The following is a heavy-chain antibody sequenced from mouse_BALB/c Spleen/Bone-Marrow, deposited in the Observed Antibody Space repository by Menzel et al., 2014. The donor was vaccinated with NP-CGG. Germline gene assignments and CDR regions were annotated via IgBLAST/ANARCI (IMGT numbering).Heavy chain of an antibody. J-gene: IGHJ2*01. Sequence: LQQSGSELVRPGASVKLSCRASGYIFANYWMHWVKQRHGQGLEWIGNISPRSGSTNYDEKFKSKATLTVDTSSATAFIYLNSLTSEDSAVYYCTRIFDYWGQGTILTGSS. CDR2: ISPRSGST. CDR1: GYIFANYW. CDR3: TRIFDY. V-gene: IGHV1S22*01.